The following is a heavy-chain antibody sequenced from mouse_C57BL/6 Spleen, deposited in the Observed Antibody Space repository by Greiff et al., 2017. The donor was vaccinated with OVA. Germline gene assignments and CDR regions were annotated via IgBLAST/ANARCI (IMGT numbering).Heavy chain of an antibody. D-gene: IGHD2-1*01. Sequence: EVKVVESGGDLVKPGGSLKLSCAASGFTFSSYGMSWVRQTPDKRLEWVATISSGGSYTYYPDSVKGRFTISRDNAKNTLYLQLSSLKSEDTAMYYCARRDYGNPAWFAYWGQGTLVTVSA. J-gene: IGHJ3*01. CDR3: ARRDYGNPAWFAY. V-gene: IGHV5-6*02. CDR1: GFTFSSYG. CDR2: ISSGGSYT.